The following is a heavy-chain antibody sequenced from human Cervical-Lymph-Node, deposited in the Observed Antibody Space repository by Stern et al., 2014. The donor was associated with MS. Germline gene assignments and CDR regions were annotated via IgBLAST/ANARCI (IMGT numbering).Heavy chain of an antibody. Sequence: QVQLVQSGTEVKTPGASVKVSCQASGYSFTGYPIPWVRQAPGKGLEWVGWINTGDGDTRYSPRLQGRISITRDTSSRTAYLDLSSLRSADTAEYYCATSAFDYWGQGTLVTVS. CDR3: ATSAFDY. J-gene: IGHJ4*02. CDR2: INTGDGDT. D-gene: IGHD3-10*01. CDR1: GYSFTGYP. V-gene: IGHV1-3*04.